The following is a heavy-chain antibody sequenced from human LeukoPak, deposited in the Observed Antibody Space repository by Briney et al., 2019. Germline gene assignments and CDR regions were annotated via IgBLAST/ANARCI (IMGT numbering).Heavy chain of an antibody. J-gene: IGHJ4*02. CDR3: ARYPPGKGGNDY. V-gene: IGHV1-8*01. D-gene: IGHD3-10*01. Sequence: GASVKVSCKASGYTFTSYNIDWVRQAPGQGLEWMGWMNPNSGNTGYAQKFQGRVTMTRNTSISTAYMELSSLRSEDTAVYYCARYPPGKGGNDYWGQGTLVTVSS. CDR2: MNPNSGNT. CDR1: GYTFTSYN.